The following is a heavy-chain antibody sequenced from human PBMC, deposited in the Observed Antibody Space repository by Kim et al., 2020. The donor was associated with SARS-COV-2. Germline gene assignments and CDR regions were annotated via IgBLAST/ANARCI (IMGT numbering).Heavy chain of an antibody. V-gene: IGHV3-15*01. Sequence: VKGRFTISRDDSKNTLYLQMNSLKTEDTAVYYCTTGTTVVNTDYYYYMDVWGKGTTVTVSS. D-gene: IGHD4-17*01. CDR3: TTGTTVVNTDYYYYMDV. J-gene: IGHJ6*03.